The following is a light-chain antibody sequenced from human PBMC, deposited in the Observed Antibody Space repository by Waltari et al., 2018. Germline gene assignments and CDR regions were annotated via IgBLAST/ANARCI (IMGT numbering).Light chain of an antibody. V-gene: IGKV3-11*01. CDR3: QIRNNYT. CDR1: QSVNNY. CDR2: GAS. Sequence: EVVLTQSPATLSLSPGEPATLSCRASQSVNNYLAWYQQKPGQAPRLPIFGASSRATGIPARFSGSGSGTDFTLTISSLEPEDFAVYYCQIRNNYTFGQGTKLEFK. J-gene: IGKJ2*01.